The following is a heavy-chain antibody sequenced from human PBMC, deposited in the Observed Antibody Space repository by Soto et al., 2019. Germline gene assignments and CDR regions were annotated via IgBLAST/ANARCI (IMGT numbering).Heavy chain of an antibody. CDR2: IYYSGST. Sequence: SETLSLTCTVSGGSISSGDYYWSWIRQPPGKGLEWIGYIYYSGSTYYNPSLKSRVTISVDTSKNQFSLKLSSVTAADTAVYYCARLYSNYLHFAYWGQGTLVTVSS. J-gene: IGHJ4*02. V-gene: IGHV4-30-4*01. D-gene: IGHD4-4*01. CDR1: GGSISSGDYY. CDR3: ARLYSNYLHFAY.